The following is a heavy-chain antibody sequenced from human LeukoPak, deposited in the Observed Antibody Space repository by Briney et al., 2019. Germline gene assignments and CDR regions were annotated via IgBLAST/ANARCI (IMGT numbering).Heavy chain of an antibody. CDR1: GFTFSTYW. CDR2: IKQDGSVK. V-gene: IGHV3-7*01. D-gene: IGHD3/OR15-3a*01. CDR3: ARVDDFWTGYYDY. Sequence: PGGSLRLSCAASGFTFSTYWMSWVRQAPGKGLEWVANIKQDGSVKYYVDSVKGRFTISRDNAKNSLYLQMSNLRAEDTAVFYCARVDDFWTGYYDYWGQGTLVTVSS. J-gene: IGHJ4*02.